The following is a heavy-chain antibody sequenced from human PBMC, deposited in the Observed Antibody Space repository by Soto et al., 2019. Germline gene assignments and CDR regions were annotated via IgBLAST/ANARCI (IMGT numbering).Heavy chain of an antibody. D-gene: IGHD4-17*01. Sequence: SETLSLTCAVSGFSISSGYYWGWIRQPPRKGLEWIGSSYHSGSTYYNPSLKSRVTISVDTSKNQFSLKLSSVSAADTAGYYCARMVYCDYYVDYWGQGTLITVSS. V-gene: IGHV4-38-2*01. CDR1: GFSISSGYY. CDR2: SYHSGST. CDR3: ARMVYCDYYVDY. J-gene: IGHJ4*02.